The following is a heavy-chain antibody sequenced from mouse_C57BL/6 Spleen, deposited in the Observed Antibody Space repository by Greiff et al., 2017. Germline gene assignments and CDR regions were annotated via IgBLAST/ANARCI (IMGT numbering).Heavy chain of an antibody. D-gene: IGHD1-1*01. V-gene: IGHV1-7*01. Sequence: QVQLQQSGAELAKPGASVKLSCKASGYTFTSYWMHWVKQRPGQGLEWIGYINPSSGYTKYNQKFKDKATLTADTSSSTAYMQLSSLTYEDSAVYYCANGCYGSGAWFAYWGQGTLVTVSA. CDR3: ANGCYGSGAWFAY. J-gene: IGHJ3*01. CDR2: INPSSGYT. CDR1: GYTFTSYW.